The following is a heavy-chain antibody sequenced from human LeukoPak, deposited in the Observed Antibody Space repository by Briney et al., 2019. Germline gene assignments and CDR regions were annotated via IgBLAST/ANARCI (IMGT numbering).Heavy chain of an antibody. CDR2: INDNGANT. J-gene: IGHJ4*02. CDR1: GFTFKKYG. V-gene: IGHV3-23*01. CDR3: TKGDGGWYPIDS. Sequence: GASLRLSWAASGFTFKKYGMSWVRQAPAKGLEWVSTINDNGANTHYADSVKGRFTISRDSSKNTLFLQMNSLRADDTARYYCTKGDGGWYPIDSWGQGTLIIVSS. D-gene: IGHD6-19*01.